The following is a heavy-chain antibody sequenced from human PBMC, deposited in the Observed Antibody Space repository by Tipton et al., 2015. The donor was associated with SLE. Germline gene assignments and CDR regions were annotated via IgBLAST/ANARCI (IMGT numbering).Heavy chain of an antibody. J-gene: IGHJ6*02. CDR1: GFIFSDYY. Sequence: SLRLSCAASGFIFSDYYMSWIRQTPGKGLEWVSYISSSGSTIKYADSMKGRFTIPRDNAKNSLYLQMNSLRAEDTAVYYCARTGGYGDFTMDVWGQGTTVTVSS. CDR2: ISSSGSTI. CDR3: ARTGGYGDFTMDV. V-gene: IGHV3-11*04. D-gene: IGHD4-17*01.